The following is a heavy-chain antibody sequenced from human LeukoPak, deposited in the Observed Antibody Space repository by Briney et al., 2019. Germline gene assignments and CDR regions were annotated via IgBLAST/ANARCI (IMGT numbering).Heavy chain of an antibody. V-gene: IGHV3-30-3*01. J-gene: IGHJ4*02. CDR2: ISYDGANT. D-gene: IGHD1-1*01. CDR1: GFIFSDSA. Sequence: GRPLRLSCGASGFIFSDSAFHWVRQAPGKGLEWVALISYDGANTDYSDSVKGRFTISRDNSKKMVFLQMTSLTPEDSAMYFCASDKTLNALLDSWGQGTLVTVSS. CDR3: ASDKTLNALLDS.